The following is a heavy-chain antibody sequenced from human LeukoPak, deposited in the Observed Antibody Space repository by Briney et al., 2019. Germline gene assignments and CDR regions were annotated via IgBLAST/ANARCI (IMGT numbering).Heavy chain of an antibody. V-gene: IGHV1-46*01. Sequence: ASVKVSCKASGYTFTSYYMHWVRQAPGQGLEWMGIINPSGGSTSYAQKFQGRVTMTRDTSTSTAYMELSSLRSEDTAVYYCARDYYDSSGYSYFDYWGQGTLVTVSS. CDR2: INPSGGST. CDR1: GYTFTSYY. D-gene: IGHD3-22*01. J-gene: IGHJ4*02. CDR3: ARDYYDSSGYSYFDY.